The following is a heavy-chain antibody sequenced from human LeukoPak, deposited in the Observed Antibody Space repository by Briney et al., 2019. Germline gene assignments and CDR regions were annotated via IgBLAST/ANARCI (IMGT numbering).Heavy chain of an antibody. D-gene: IGHD3-3*01. J-gene: IGHJ4*02. CDR2: INPNSGGT. Sequence: GASVKVSCKASGYTFTGYYMHWVRQAPGQGLEWMGWINPNSGGTNYAQKFQGRVTMTRDTSISTAYMELSRLRSDDTALYYCARFLTQDYDFWSGTFDYWGQGTLVTVSS. CDR1: GYTFTGYY. V-gene: IGHV1-2*02. CDR3: ARFLTQDYDFWSGTFDY.